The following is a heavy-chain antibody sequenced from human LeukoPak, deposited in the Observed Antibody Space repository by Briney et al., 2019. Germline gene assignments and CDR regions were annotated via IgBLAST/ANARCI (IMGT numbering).Heavy chain of an antibody. J-gene: IGHJ5*02. CDR3: AKDRPDYSSFNWFDP. Sequence: GGSLRLSCAASEFSVGSNYMTWVRQAPGKGLEWVSLIYSGGSTYYADSVKGRFTISRDNSKNTLYLQMNSPRAEDTAVYYCAKDRPDYSSFNWFDPWGQGTLVTVSS. V-gene: IGHV3-66*01. D-gene: IGHD6-6*01. CDR1: EFSVGSNY. CDR2: IYSGGST.